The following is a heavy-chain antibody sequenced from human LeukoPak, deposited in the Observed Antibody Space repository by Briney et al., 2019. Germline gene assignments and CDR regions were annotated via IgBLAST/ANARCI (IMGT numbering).Heavy chain of an antibody. D-gene: IGHD6-6*01. J-gene: IGHJ4*02. CDR1: GFTFSSYA. CDR3: SKDHVRAARPKPLDY. V-gene: IGHV3-23*01. CDR2: ISGSGGST. Sequence: QTGGSLRLSCVASGFTFSSYAMSWVRQAPGKGLEWVSAISGSGGSTYYADSVKGRFTISRDNSKNTLYLQMNSLRAEDTAVYYCSKDHVRAARPKPLDYWGQGTLVTVSS.